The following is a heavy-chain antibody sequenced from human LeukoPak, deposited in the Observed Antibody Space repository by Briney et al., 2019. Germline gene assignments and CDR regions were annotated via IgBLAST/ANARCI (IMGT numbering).Heavy chain of an antibody. J-gene: IGHJ4*02. Sequence: PSETLSLTCTVSGGSISSGASDWGWIRQHPKRGLEWVGYINHSGSTYYNPSLKSRVTMSVDTSKNQFSLKLSSVTAADTAVYYCAGSGIGPAAIRSPSIIDYWGQGTLVTVSS. V-gene: IGHV4-31*03. CDR2: INHSGST. CDR1: GGSISSGASD. D-gene: IGHD2-2*02. CDR3: AGSGIGPAAIRSPSIIDY.